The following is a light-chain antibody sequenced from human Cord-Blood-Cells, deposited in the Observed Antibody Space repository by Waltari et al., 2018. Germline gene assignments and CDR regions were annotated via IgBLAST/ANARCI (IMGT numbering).Light chain of an antibody. Sequence: QSALTQPASVSGSPGQSITISCTGTSSDVGGYNYVSWYQQHPGKAPNLMIYDVSKRPSGVSNRFSGSKSGNTASLTISGLQAEDEADYYCAAWDDSLSGRVFGGGTKLTVL. V-gene: IGLV2-14*01. J-gene: IGLJ3*02. CDR2: DVS. CDR3: AAWDDSLSGRV. CDR1: SSDVGGYNY.